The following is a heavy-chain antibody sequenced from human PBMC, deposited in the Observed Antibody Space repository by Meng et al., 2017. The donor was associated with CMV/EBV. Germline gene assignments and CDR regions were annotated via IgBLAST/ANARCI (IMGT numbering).Heavy chain of an antibody. D-gene: IGHD2-15*01. CDR2: INHSGST. J-gene: IGHJ2*01. CDR1: GGSFSGYY. Sequence: SETLSLTCAVYGGSFSGYYWSWIRQPPGKGLEWIGEINHSGSTNYNPSLKSRATISVDTSKNQFSLKLSSVTAADTAVYYCARGYCSGGSCYLFGYFDLWGRGTLVTVSS. CDR3: ARGYCSGGSCYLFGYFDL. V-gene: IGHV4-34*01.